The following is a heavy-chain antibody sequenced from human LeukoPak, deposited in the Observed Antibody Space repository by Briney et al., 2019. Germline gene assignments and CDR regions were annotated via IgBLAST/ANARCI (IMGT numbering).Heavy chain of an antibody. CDR3: AAVKTYYYDTSGYYFPLNAFDI. Sequence: ASVKVSCKASGYTFTSYDISWVRQATGQGLEWMGWMNPNSGNTGYAQKFQGRVTITRNTSITTAYMELSSLGSEDTAVYYCAAVKTYYYDTSGYYFPLNAFDIWGQGTMVTVSS. V-gene: IGHV1-8*03. J-gene: IGHJ3*02. D-gene: IGHD3-22*01. CDR2: MNPNSGNT. CDR1: GYTFTSYD.